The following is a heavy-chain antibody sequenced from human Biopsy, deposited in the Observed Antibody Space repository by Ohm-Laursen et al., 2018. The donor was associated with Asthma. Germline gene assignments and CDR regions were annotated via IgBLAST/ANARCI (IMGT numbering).Heavy chain of an antibody. Sequence: SLRLSCAASGFVFSQCGMHWVRQGPGQGLEWVALVSSDGHNKYYEDSVKGRFTISRDNSRKRLYLQINRLTVEDSAVYFCARQSGQDYGDSSGFDIWGQGTKVAVSS. CDR3: ARQSGQDYGDSSGFDI. CDR1: GFVFSQCG. J-gene: IGHJ3*02. CDR2: VSSDGHNK. D-gene: IGHD3-22*01. V-gene: IGHV3-30*03.